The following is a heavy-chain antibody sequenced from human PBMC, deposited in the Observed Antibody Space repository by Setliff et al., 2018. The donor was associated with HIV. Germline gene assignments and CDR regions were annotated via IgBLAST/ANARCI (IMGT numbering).Heavy chain of an antibody. CDR1: GGSFSGYY. CDR3: ARAYRDNVWGSWRQISSWFDS. D-gene: IGHD3-16*01. J-gene: IGHJ5*01. CDR2: LYYRGTT. Sequence: SETLSLTCAVSGGSFSGYYWSWIRQPPGKGLEWIGSLYYRGTTYYNPSLKSRVTISTGTSNNQFSLTLSSVTAADTAVYYCARAYRDNVWGSWRQISSWFDSWGQGNLVTVSS. V-gene: IGHV4-34*01.